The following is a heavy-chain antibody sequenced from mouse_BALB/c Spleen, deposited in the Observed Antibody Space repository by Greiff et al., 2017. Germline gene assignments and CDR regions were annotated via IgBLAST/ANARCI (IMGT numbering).Heavy chain of an antibody. J-gene: IGHJ2*01. CDR2: ILPGSGST. D-gene: IGHD2-1*01. V-gene: IGHV1-9*01. Sequence: VKLQESGAELMKPGASVKISCKATGYTFSSYWIEWVKQRPGHGLEWIGEILPGSGSTNYNEKFKGKATFTADTSSNTAYMQLSSLTSEDSAVYYCAREGIYGNYVDYWGQGTTLTVSS. CDR3: AREGIYGNYVDY. CDR1: GYTFSSYW.